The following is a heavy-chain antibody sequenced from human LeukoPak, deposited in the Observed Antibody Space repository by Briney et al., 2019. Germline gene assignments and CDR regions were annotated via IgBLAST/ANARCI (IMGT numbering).Heavy chain of an antibody. CDR2: ISAYNGNT. J-gene: IGHJ4*02. V-gene: IGHV1-18*01. CDR3: ARALPYSSSSKGDY. CDR1: GYTFTSYG. Sequence: ASVKVSCKASGYTFTSYGISWVRQAPGQGLEWMGWISAYNGNTNYAQKLQGRVTMTTDTSTSTAYMEPRSLRSDDTAVYYCARALPYSSSSKGDYWGQGTLVTVSS. D-gene: IGHD6-6*01.